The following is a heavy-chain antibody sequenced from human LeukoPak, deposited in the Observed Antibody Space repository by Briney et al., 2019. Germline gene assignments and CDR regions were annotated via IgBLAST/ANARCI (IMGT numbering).Heavy chain of an antibody. CDR1: GYTFTAYY. CDR2: ISPSNGAT. D-gene: IGHD1-7*01. Sequence: ASVRVSCKASGYTFTAYYMHWVRRAPGQGLEWMGWISPSNGATKYAQKFQGRVTLTTDTSISTAYMELSRLTSDDTAVFYCVEENFRFDYWGQGTLVTVSS. V-gene: IGHV1-2*02. J-gene: IGHJ4*02. CDR3: VEENFRFDY.